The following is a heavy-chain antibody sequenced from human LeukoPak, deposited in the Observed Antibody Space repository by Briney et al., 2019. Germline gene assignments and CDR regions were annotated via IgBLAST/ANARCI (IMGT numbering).Heavy chain of an antibody. CDR2: ISSSSSYI. Sequence: GGSLRLSCAASGFTFSSYSMNWVRQAPGKGLEWVSSISSSSSYIYYADSVKGRFTISRDNAENSLYLQMNSLRAEDTAVYYCARDSYYDSSGFDYWGQGTLVTASS. J-gene: IGHJ4*02. CDR3: ARDSYYDSSGFDY. V-gene: IGHV3-21*01. D-gene: IGHD3-22*01. CDR1: GFTFSSYS.